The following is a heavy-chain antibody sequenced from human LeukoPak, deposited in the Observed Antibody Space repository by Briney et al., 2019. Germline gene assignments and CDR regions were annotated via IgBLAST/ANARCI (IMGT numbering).Heavy chain of an antibody. Sequence: GGSLRLSCAASGFIFSQYSMNWVRQAPGKGLEWVSHIRSSSETFYADSVKGRFTISRDNARKSLYLQMNNCGGEDTARYYCARDAGNSGYGCDLWGQGTLVTVSS. V-gene: IGHV3-48*01. CDR2: IRSSSET. CDR3: ARDAGNSGYGCDL. D-gene: IGHD5-12*01. CDR1: GFIFSQYS. J-gene: IGHJ5*02.